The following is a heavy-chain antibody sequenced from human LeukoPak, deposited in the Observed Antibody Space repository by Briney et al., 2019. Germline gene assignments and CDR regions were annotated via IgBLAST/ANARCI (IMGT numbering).Heavy chain of an antibody. V-gene: IGHV4-59*01. CDR2: IYYSGST. J-gene: IGHJ6*03. CDR3: ARDLAYDSSGYYPSLPHYYMDV. Sequence: ASETLPLTCTVSVGSISSYYWSWIRQPPGKGLERIGYIYYSGSTNYNPSHKSRVTISVDKSKNQLSLKQSSVTAADTAVYYCARDLAYDSSGYYPSLPHYYMDVWGKGTTVTVSS. CDR1: VGSISSYY. D-gene: IGHD3-22*01.